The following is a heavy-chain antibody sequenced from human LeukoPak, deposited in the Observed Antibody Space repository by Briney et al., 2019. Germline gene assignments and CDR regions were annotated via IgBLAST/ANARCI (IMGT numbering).Heavy chain of an antibody. D-gene: IGHD1-26*01. CDR2: ISYDGSNK. CDR1: GFTFSSYG. Sequence: PGGSLRLSCAASGFTFSSYGMHWVRQAPGKGLEWVAVISYDGSNKYYADSVKGRFTISRDNSKNTLYLQMNSLRAEDTAVYYCAKVVGSGSYPFDYWGQGTLVTVSS. J-gene: IGHJ4*02. V-gene: IGHV3-30*18. CDR3: AKVVGSGSYPFDY.